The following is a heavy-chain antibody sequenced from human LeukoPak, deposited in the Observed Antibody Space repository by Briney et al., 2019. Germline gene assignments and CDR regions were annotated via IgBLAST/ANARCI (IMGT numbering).Heavy chain of an antibody. J-gene: IGHJ3*02. V-gene: IGHV3-53*05. Sequence: PGGSLRLSCAASGFIVTDNYMSWVRQAPGKGLEWVTAIYSGYNSQYADSVKGRFTISRDRSKNTLYLQMNSLRAEDTAVYYCARVHGDYVGDAFDIWGQGTMVTVSS. CDR3: ARVHGDYVGDAFDI. CDR2: IYSGYNS. D-gene: IGHD4-17*01. CDR1: GFIVTDNY.